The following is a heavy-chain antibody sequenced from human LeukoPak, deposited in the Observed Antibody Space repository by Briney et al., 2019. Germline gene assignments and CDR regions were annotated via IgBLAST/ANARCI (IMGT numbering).Heavy chain of an antibody. CDR1: GGPISSYY. Sequence: SETLSLTCTASGGPISSYYWSWIRQPPGKGLEWIGYIYYSGSTNYNPSLKSRVTISVDTSKNQFSLKLSSVTAADTAVYYCARTYYDFWSGYYTSWFDPWGQGTLVTVSS. V-gene: IGHV4-59*08. CDR2: IYYSGST. D-gene: IGHD3-3*01. J-gene: IGHJ5*02. CDR3: ARTYYDFWSGYYTSWFDP.